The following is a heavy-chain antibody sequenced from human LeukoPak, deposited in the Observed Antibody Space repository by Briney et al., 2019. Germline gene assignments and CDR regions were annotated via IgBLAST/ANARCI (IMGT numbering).Heavy chain of an antibody. CDR2: ICPDGTVT. V-gene: IGHV3-74*01. J-gene: IGHJ4*02. CDR3: VRDFRSADY. Sequence: GGSLRLPCAASGFTFSTYCMHWVRQAPGKGPMWVSRICPDGTVTNYADSVKARFIISRDNARNTVYLQMNSLRVEDTAVYYCVRDFRSADYWGQGTLVTVSS. CDR1: GFTFSTYC.